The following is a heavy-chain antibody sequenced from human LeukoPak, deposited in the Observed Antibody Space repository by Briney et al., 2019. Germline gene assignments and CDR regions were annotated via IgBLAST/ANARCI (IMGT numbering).Heavy chain of an antibody. CDR2: INPNSSGT. Sequence: ASVKVSCKAAGYIFTGYFMHWVRQAPGQGLEWMGWINPNSSGTKYAQKFQGRVTMTRDTSISTAYMELSRLRSDDTAVYYCARSSVYDLAFDHWGQGTLVTVSS. CDR3: ARSSVYDLAFDH. V-gene: IGHV1-2*02. J-gene: IGHJ4*02. CDR1: GYIFTGYF. D-gene: IGHD2/OR15-2a*01.